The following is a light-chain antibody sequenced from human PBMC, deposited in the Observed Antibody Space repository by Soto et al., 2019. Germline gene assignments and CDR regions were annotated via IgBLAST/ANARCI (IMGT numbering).Light chain of an antibody. CDR3: QQYNNWPFS. Sequence: EIVLTQSPASLSLSPGERATLSCRASLSVSKNLAWYQQRPGQAPRLLIYDASNRATGIPARFSGGGSGTDFTLTISGLEPEDFAIYFCQQYNNWPFSFGPGTRLEIK. CDR2: DAS. V-gene: IGKV3-11*01. CDR1: LSVSKN. J-gene: IGKJ5*01.